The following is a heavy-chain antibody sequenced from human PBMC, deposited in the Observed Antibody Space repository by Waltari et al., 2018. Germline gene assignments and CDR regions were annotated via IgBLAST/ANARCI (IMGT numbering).Heavy chain of an antibody. J-gene: IGHJ3*02. D-gene: IGHD6-19*01. CDR1: GFTFSSYA. CDR3: ANAIRSSGWHSRAFDI. CDR2: ISGSVGSK. V-gene: IGHV3-23*01. Sequence: EVQLLESGGGLVQPGGSLRLSCAASGFTFSSYAMSWVRQAPGKGLEWVSAISGSVGSKNYANSVKGRFTISRDNSKNTLYLQMNSLRAEDTAVYYCANAIRSSGWHSRAFDIWGQGTMVTVSS.